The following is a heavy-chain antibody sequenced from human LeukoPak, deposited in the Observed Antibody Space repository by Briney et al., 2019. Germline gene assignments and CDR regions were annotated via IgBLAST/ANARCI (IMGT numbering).Heavy chain of an antibody. CDR2: NYYSGST. V-gene: IGHV4-30-4*01. Sequence: SETLSLTCTVSGGSISSGDYYWSWIRQPPGKGLEWIGYNYYSGSTYYNPSLKSRVTISVDTSKNQFSLKLSSVTAADTAVYYCARDQRRGSVILVPGMDVWGQGTTVTVSS. CDR1: GGSISSGDYY. CDR3: ARDQRRGSVILVPGMDV. J-gene: IGHJ6*02. D-gene: IGHD3-10*01.